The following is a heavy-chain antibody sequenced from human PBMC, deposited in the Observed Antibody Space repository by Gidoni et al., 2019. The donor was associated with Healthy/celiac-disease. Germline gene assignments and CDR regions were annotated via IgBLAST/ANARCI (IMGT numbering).Heavy chain of an antibody. D-gene: IGHD2-2*01. J-gene: IGHJ5*02. Sequence: EVQLVESGGGLVKPGGSLRLSCAASGFTFSSYSMNWVRQAPGKGLEWVSSISSSSSYIYYADSVKGRFTISRDNAKNSLYLQMNSLRAEDTAVYYCARLGVVVPAAISSWGQVTLVTVSS. CDR3: ARLGVVVPAAISS. V-gene: IGHV3-21*01. CDR1: GFTFSSYS. CDR2: ISSSSSYI.